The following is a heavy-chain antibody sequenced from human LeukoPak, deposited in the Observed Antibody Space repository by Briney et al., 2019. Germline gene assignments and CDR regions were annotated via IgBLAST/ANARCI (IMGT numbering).Heavy chain of an antibody. J-gene: IGHJ4*02. D-gene: IGHD6-13*01. V-gene: IGHV3-48*03. CDR3: ATLRPRQQLVVDH. CDR2: ISSSGSTK. Sequence: GGSLRLSCAASGFTFSSYEMNWVRQAPGKGLEWVSYISSSGSTKYYADSVKGRFTISRDNALNSLYLQMSSLRAEDTAVYCCATLRPRQQLVVDHWGQGTLVTVSS. CDR1: GFTFSSYE.